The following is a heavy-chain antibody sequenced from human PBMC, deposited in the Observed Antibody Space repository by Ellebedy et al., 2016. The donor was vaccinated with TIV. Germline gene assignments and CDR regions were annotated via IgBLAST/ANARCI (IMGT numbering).Heavy chain of an antibody. CDR2: IGTAGDT. V-gene: IGHV3-13*01. Sequence: PGGSLRLSCAASGLTLSSYDMHWVRQATGKGLEWVSTIGTAGDTSYPGSVKGRFTISREHAKNSLYLQMNSLKAGDTAVYYCARFSQQTYDHWGQGTLVTVSS. CDR1: GLTLSSYD. D-gene: IGHD6-13*01. CDR3: ARFSQQTYDH. J-gene: IGHJ4*02.